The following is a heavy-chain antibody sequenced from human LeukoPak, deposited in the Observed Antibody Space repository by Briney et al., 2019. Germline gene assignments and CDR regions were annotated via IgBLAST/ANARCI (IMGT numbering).Heavy chain of an antibody. CDR1: GFTFSNYW. CDR2: IKPDGSEK. J-gene: IGHJ4*02. Sequence: PGGSLRLSCAASGFTFSNYWMGWVRQAPGKGLEWVANIKPDGSEKYYVDSVKGRLTISRDNAKKSLYLQMNSLRAEDTAVYYCARENYFDYWGQGSLVTVSS. V-gene: IGHV3-7*01. CDR3: ARENYFDY.